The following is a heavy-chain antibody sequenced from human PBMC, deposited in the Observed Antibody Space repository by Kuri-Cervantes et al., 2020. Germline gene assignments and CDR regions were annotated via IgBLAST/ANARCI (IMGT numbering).Heavy chain of an antibody. CDR2: ISSDGNSK. D-gene: IGHD6-6*01. Sequence: GESLKISCAASGFTFSTYGMHWVRQAPGRGLEWVAIISSDGNSKYYSDSVKGRFTISRDNSKNTLYLQVNSLRAEDTAVYYCAKLGSSLMGAAWFDPWGQGTLVTVSS. CDR1: GFTFSTYG. CDR3: AKLGSSLMGAAWFDP. V-gene: IGHV3-30*18. J-gene: IGHJ5*02.